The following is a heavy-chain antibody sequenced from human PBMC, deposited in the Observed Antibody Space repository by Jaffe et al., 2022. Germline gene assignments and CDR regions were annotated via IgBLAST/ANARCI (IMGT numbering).Heavy chain of an antibody. CDR3: AKAKGTPMREWLLDYFDY. D-gene: IGHD3-3*01. J-gene: IGHJ4*02. CDR1: GFTFDDYA. CDR2: ISWNSGSI. Sequence: EVQLVESGGGLVQPGRSLRLSCAASGFTFDDYAMHWVRQAPGKGLEWVSGISWNSGSIGYADSVKGRFTISRDNAKNSLYLQMNSLRAEDTALYYCAKAKGTPMREWLLDYFDYWGQGTLVTVSS. V-gene: IGHV3-9*01.